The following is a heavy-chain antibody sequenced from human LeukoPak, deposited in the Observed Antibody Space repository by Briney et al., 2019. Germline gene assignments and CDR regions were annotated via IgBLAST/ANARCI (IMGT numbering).Heavy chain of an antibody. V-gene: IGHV4-34*01. CDR1: GGSFSGYY. CDR2: IYHSGTT. Sequence: PSETLSLTCAVYGGSFSGYYWSWIRQPPGKGLEWIGEIYHSGTTTYNPSLKSRVTISVDKSKNQFSLKLSSVTAADTAVYYCARGPSIDAFDIWGQGTMVTVSS. CDR3: ARGPSIDAFDI. J-gene: IGHJ3*02.